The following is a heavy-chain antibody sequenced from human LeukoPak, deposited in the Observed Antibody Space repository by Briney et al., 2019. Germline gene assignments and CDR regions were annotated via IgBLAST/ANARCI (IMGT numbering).Heavy chain of an antibody. V-gene: IGHV3-11*04. CDR2: ISSSSSTI. CDR1: GFTFSDYY. CDR3: ARDEFAAAYYYMDV. J-gene: IGHJ6*03. D-gene: IGHD6-13*01. Sequence: GGSLRLSCAASGFTFSDYYMSWIRQAPGKGLEWVSYISSSSSTIYYADSVKGRFTISRDNAKNSLYLQMNSLRAEDTAVYYCARDEFAAAYYYMDVWGKGTTATVSS.